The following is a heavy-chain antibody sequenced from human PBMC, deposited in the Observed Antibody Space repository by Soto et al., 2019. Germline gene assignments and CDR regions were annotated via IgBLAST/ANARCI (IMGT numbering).Heavy chain of an antibody. D-gene: IGHD3-16*01. Sequence: SETLSLTCTVSGGSISSSSYYWGWIRQPPGKGLEWIGSIYYSGGTYSNPSPKSRVTLSVDTSKNQFSLKLSSVTAADTAVYYCARHGVLGPLGGDAFDIWGQGTMVTVSS. J-gene: IGHJ3*02. CDR2: IYYSGGT. CDR3: ARHGVLGPLGGDAFDI. V-gene: IGHV4-39*01. CDR1: GGSISSSSYY.